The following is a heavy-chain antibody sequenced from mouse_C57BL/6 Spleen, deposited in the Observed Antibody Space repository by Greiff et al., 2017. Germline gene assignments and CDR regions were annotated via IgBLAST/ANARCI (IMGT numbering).Heavy chain of an antibody. CDR3: ATDDGYYVGNAWFAY. J-gene: IGHJ3*01. CDR2: INPSNGGT. Sequence: QVQLQQPGTELVKPGASVKLSCKASGYTFTSYWMHWVKQRPGQGLEWIGNINPSNGGTNYNEKFKSKATLAVDKSSSTAYMQLSSLTSEDSAVYYCATDDGYYVGNAWFAYWGQGTLVTVSA. V-gene: IGHV1-53*01. CDR1: GYTFTSYW. D-gene: IGHD2-3*01.